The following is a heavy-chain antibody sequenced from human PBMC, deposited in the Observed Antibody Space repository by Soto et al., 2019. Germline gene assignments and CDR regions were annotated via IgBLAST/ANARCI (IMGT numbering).Heavy chain of an antibody. CDR1: GYTFTGYY. D-gene: IGHD6-13*01. CDR2: INPNSGGT. CDR3: ARVRSSSWGYYNHDMDV. J-gene: IGHJ6*02. V-gene: IGHV1-2*04. Sequence: ASVEVSCKASGYTFTGYYMHWVRQAPGQGLEWMGWINPNSGGTNYAQKFQGWVTMTRDTSISTAYMELSRLRSDDTAVYYCARVRSSSWGYYNHDMDVWGQGTTVTVSS.